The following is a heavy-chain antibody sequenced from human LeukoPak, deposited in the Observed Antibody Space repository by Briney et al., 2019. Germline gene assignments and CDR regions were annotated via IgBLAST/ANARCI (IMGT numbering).Heavy chain of an antibody. CDR2: IYYSGST. Sequence: SETLSLTCTVSGGSISSSSYYWGWVRQPPGKGLEWIGSIYYSGSTYYNPSLKSRVTISVDTSKNQFSLKLSSVTAADTAVCYCARQGLVPAAIRHGFDPWGQGTLVTVSS. J-gene: IGHJ5*02. V-gene: IGHV4-39*01. CDR1: GGSISSSSYY. D-gene: IGHD2-2*02. CDR3: ARQGLVPAAIRHGFDP.